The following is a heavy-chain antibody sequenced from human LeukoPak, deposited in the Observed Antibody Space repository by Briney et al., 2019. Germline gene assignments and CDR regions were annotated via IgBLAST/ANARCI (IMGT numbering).Heavy chain of an antibody. CDR1: GYTFTGYY. J-gene: IGHJ6*03. D-gene: IGHD3-10*01. CDR2: INPNSGGT. V-gene: IGHV1-2*02. CDR3: AREEITMVRGVDYMDV. Sequence: EASVKVSCKASGYTFTGYYMHWVRQAPGQGLEWMGWINPNSGGTNYAQKFQGRVTMTRDTSISTAYMELSRLRSDDTAVYYCAREEITMVRGVDYMDVWGKGTTVTISS.